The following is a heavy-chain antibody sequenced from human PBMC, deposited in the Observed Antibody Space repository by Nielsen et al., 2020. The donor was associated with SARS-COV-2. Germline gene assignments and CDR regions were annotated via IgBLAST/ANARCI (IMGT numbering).Heavy chain of an antibody. CDR3: VRIDMATISVDY. Sequence: SETLSLTCIVSGGSISTGSHYLSWIRQPPGKGLDWIGYIFYRGNTNYNPSLKSRVTISVDTSKKQFSLKVNSVTAADTAVYYCVRIDMATISVDYWGRGTLVTVSS. D-gene: IGHD5-24*01. CDR2: IFYRGNT. CDR1: GGSISTGSHY. V-gene: IGHV4-61*01. J-gene: IGHJ4*02.